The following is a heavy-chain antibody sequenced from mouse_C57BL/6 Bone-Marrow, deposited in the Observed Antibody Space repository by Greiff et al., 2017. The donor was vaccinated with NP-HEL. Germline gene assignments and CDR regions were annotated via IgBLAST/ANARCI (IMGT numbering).Heavy chain of an antibody. D-gene: IGHD1-1*01. CDR2: IDPETGGT. CDR3: TRRNTTVVAHFDY. V-gene: IGHV1-15*01. Sequence: QVPPHPSGAELVRPGASVTLSCKASGYTFTDYEMHWVKQTPVHGLEWIGAIDPETGGTAYNQKFKGKAILTADKSSSTAYMELRSLTSEDSAVYYCTRRNTTVVAHFDYWGQGTTLTVSS. J-gene: IGHJ2*01. CDR1: GYTFTDYE.